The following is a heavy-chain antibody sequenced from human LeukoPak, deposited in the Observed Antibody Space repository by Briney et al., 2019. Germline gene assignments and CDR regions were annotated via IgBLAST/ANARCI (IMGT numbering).Heavy chain of an antibody. Sequence: PGGSLRLSCAASGFTLNTYWMNWVRQAPGKGLVWVSRINGDGTSLTYADSVKGRFTVSRDNAKNTVYLQMNSLKTEDTAVYYCVTDLVIKGYFDYWGQGALVTVSS. D-gene: IGHD2-21*01. V-gene: IGHV3-74*03. CDR1: GFTLNTYW. J-gene: IGHJ4*02. CDR3: VTDLVIKGYFDY. CDR2: INGDGTSL.